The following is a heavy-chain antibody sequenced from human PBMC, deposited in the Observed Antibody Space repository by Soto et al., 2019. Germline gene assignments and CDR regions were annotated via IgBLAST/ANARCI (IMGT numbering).Heavy chain of an antibody. V-gene: IGHV6-1*01. D-gene: IGHD6-13*01. J-gene: IGHJ4*02. CDR3: ARAGEAADPRAYFDY. CDR2: TYYRSKWYN. Sequence: KQSQTLSLTCAISGDSVSSNSAAWNWIRQSPSRGLEWLGRTYYRSKWYNDYAVSVKSRITINPDTSKNQFSLQLNSVTPEDTAVYYCARAGEAADPRAYFDYWGQGTLVTVSS. CDR1: GDSVSSNSAA.